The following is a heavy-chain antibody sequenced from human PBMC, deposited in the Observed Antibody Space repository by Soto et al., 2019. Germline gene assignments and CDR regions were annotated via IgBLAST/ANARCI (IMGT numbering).Heavy chain of an antibody. J-gene: IGHJ6*02. CDR1: GGTFSSYA. Sequence: GASVKVSCKASGGTFSSYAISWVRQAPGQGLEWMGGIIPIFGTANYAQKFQGRVTITADESTSTAYMELSSLRSEDTAVYYCARDGHQQQLVDYYYYGMDVWGQGTTVTVSS. CDR3: ARDGHQQQLVDYYYYGMDV. CDR2: IIPIFGTA. V-gene: IGHV1-69*13. D-gene: IGHD6-13*01.